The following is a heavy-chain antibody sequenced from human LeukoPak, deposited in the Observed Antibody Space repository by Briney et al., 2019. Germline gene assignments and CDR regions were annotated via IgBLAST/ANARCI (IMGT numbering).Heavy chain of an antibody. V-gene: IGHV3-7*01. D-gene: IGHD7-27*01. CDR3: ARGVWAPFDS. CDR2: IKQDGSEE. J-gene: IGHJ4*02. Sequence: SGGSLRLSCAASGFSLSNYWMNWVRQAPGKGPEWVANIKQDGSEENYVDSVKGRFSISRDNAKNSLILQMDSLRDEDTAVYYCARGVWAPFDSWGQGTLVSVSS. CDR1: GFSLSNYW.